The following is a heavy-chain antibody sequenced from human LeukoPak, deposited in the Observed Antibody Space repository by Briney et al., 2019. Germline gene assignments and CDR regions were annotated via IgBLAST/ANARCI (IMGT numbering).Heavy chain of an antibody. D-gene: IGHD6-13*01. CDR3: AREWQGGIAAAGTRIEGDY. V-gene: IGHV3-7*01. CDR1: GFSVSGYR. Sequence: GGSLRLSCAVSGFSVSGYRMTWVRQAPGKGLEWVANIKQDGSEKNYVDSVKGRFTISRDNAENSLFLQMNSLRVEDTAVYYCAREWQGGIAAAGTRIEGDYWGQGTLVAVSS. J-gene: IGHJ4*02. CDR2: IKQDGSEK.